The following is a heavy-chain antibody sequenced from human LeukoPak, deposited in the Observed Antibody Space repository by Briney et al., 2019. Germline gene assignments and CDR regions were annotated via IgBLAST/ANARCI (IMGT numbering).Heavy chain of an antibody. V-gene: IGHV3-23*01. Sequence: GGSLRLSCAASGFTFNNYAMSWVRQAPGMGLEWLSYVSGSGGATYYAASVKGRFTISRDNSKNAVYLQMGSLRAEDTAVYYCAKNRGGTYKYYMDVWGNGTTVTVSS. J-gene: IGHJ6*03. CDR1: GFTFNNYA. CDR3: AKNRGGTYKYYMDV. D-gene: IGHD1-1*01. CDR2: VSGSGGAT.